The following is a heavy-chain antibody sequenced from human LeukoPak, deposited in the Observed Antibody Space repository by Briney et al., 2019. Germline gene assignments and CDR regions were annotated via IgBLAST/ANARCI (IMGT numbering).Heavy chain of an antibody. CDR2: IKQDGSEK. J-gene: IGHJ4*02. Sequence: GWSLRLSCAASGFTFSSYWMSWVRQAPAKGLEWAAHIKQDGSEKYYVDSVKGRFTISRDNAKNSLFLQMNSLRVEDTAVYYCARGVGTDVDYWGQGTLVTVSS. CDR1: GFTFSSYW. D-gene: IGHD1-26*01. V-gene: IGHV3-7*05. CDR3: ARGVGTDVDY.